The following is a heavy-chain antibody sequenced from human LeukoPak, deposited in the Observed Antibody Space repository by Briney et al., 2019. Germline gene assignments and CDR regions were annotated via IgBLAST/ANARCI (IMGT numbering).Heavy chain of an antibody. CDR3: ASETTRGYSYGSPTDGFDL. Sequence: GGSLRLSCAASGFTFSTYSMNWVRQAPGKGLEWVSSISSSSSYIYYANSVKGRFTISRDNARKSLFLQMNSLRAEDTAVYYCASETTRGYSYGSPTDGFDLWGQGAMVTVSS. CDR2: ISSSSSYI. D-gene: IGHD5-18*01. V-gene: IGHV3-21*01. J-gene: IGHJ3*01. CDR1: GFTFSTYS.